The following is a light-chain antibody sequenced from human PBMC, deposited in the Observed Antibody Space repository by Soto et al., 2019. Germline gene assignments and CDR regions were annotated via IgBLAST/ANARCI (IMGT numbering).Light chain of an antibody. V-gene: IGLV2-14*01. CDR2: DVN. CDR1: SSDVGGYHL. CDR3: SQYKSSSPRPYV. J-gene: IGLJ1*01. Sequence: QSALTQPASVSGSPGQSITISCTGTSSDVGGYHLVPWYQQYPDKAPKLMIFDVNTRPSGVSNRRSGSKSGNTSSLTITGRQADDDDAYYCSQYKSSSPRPYVFGAGTKLTVL.